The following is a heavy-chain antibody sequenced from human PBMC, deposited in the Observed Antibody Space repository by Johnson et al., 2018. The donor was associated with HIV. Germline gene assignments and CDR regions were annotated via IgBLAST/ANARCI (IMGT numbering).Heavy chain of an antibody. D-gene: IGHD6-19*01. CDR3: VRESLRRIPVPGPGDAAFDI. CDR2: TGPTGDT. J-gene: IGHJ3*02. CDR1: GFPFSRYD. V-gene: IGHV3-13*01. Sequence: VQLVESGGGLVQPGGSLRLSCAASGFPFSRYDMHWVRQVPGKGLEWVAATGPTGDTYYPASVKGRFSISREDAKDALYLQLNRLRDGDTAVYYGVRESLRRIPVPGPGDAAFDIWGSGTLVTVSS.